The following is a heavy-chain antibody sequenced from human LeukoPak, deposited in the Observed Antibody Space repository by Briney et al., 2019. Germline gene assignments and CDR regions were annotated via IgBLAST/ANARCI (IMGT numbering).Heavy chain of an antibody. V-gene: IGHV3-30-3*01. CDR2: ISYDGSNK. Sequence: GGSLRLSCAASGFTFSNYAMNWVRQAPGKGLEWVAVISYDGSNKYYADSVKGRFTISRDNSKNTLYLQMNSLRAEDTAVYYCARASTVTGLFDYWGQGTLVTVSS. CDR1: GFTFSNYA. J-gene: IGHJ4*02. CDR3: ARASTVTGLFDY. D-gene: IGHD4-17*01.